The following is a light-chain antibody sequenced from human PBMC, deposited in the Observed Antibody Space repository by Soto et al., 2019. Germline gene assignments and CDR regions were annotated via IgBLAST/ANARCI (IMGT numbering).Light chain of an antibody. CDR3: SSYTSTSTQHVV. CDR2: DVS. Sequence: QSALTQPAAVSGSPGQSITISCTGTSSDVGGYNYVSWYQQHPGKAPKLMIYDVSNRPSGVSNRFSGSKSGNTASLTISGLQAEDEADYYCSSYTSTSTQHVVFGGGPKLTVL. J-gene: IGLJ2*01. V-gene: IGLV2-14*01. CDR1: SSDVGGYNY.